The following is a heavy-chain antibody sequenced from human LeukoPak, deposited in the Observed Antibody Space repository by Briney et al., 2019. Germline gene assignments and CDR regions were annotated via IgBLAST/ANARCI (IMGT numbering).Heavy chain of an antibody. Sequence: SETLSLTCTVSGGSISSSSYYWGWIRQPPGKGLEWIGTIYYSGSTYYNPSLKSRVTISVDTSKNQFSLKLSSVTAADTAVYYCARARYYDGVDYWGQVTLVTVSS. J-gene: IGHJ4*02. CDR2: IYYSGST. D-gene: IGHD3-22*01. CDR3: ARARYYDGVDY. V-gene: IGHV4-39*07. CDR1: GGSISSSSYY.